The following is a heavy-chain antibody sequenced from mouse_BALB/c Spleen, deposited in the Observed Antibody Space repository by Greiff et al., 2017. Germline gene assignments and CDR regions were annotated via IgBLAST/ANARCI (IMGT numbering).Heavy chain of an antibody. J-gene: IGHJ3*01. V-gene: IGHV6-6*02. CDR1: GFTFSNYW. Sequence: EVKLMESGGGLVQPGGSMKLSCVASGFTFSNYWMNWVRQSPEKGLEWVAEIRLKSNNYATHYAESVKGRFTISRDDSKSSVYLQMNNLRAEDTGIYYCTRRGSYWFAYWGQGTLVTVSA. CDR2: IRLKSNNYAT. CDR3: TRRGSYWFAY. D-gene: IGHD1-1*02.